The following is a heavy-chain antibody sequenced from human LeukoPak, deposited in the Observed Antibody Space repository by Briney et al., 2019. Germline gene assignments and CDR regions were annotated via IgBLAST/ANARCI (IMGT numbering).Heavy chain of an antibody. J-gene: IGHJ4*02. V-gene: IGHV4-34*01. CDR3: ARRWWELPFDY. D-gene: IGHD1-26*01. CDR1: GGSFSGYY. Sequence: SETLSLTCAVYGGSFSGYYWSWIRQPPGKGLEWIGEINHSGSTNYNPSLKSRVTISVDTSKNQFSLKLSSVTAADTAVYYCARRWWELPFDYWGQGTLVTVSS. CDR2: INHSGST.